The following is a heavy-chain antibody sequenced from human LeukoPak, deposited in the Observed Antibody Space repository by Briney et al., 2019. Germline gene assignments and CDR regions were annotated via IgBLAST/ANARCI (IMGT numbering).Heavy chain of an antibody. Sequence: GGSLRLSCAASGFTFSNYAMSWVRQAPGKGLEWVSAISGGGGSTYYADSVKGRFAISRDNSKNTLYLQMTSLRAGDTAVYYCAKDSNWGYFDYWGQGTLVTVSS. CDR1: GFTFSNYA. J-gene: IGHJ4*02. CDR2: ISGGGGST. V-gene: IGHV3-23*01. CDR3: AKDSNWGYFDY. D-gene: IGHD7-27*01.